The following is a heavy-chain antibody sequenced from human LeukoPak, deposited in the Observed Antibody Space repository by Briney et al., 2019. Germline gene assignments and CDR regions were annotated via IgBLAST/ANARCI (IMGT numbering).Heavy chain of an antibody. CDR1: GASISSGSYF. J-gene: IGHJ5*02. V-gene: IGHV4-61*02. Sequence: MPSETLSLTCTVSGASISSGSYFWSWIRQPAGRGLEWIGRIYTSGSANYNPSLKSRVTMSVDTSKNQFSLKLSSVPAADTAVYYCARTLTYYDILTGYYRNWFDPWGQGTLVTVSS. CDR2: IYTSGSA. D-gene: IGHD3-9*01. CDR3: ARTLTYYDILTGYYRNWFDP.